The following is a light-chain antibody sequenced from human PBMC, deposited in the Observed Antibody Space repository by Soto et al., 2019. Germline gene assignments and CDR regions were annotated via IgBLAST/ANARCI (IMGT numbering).Light chain of an antibody. J-gene: IGKJ1*01. CDR2: GAS. CDR3: QQYNNWPPVT. V-gene: IGKV3-15*01. Sequence: IVLSQSPFALSLTPGERATLSCRASQSVSSNLAWYQQEPGQAPRLLIYGASTRATGIPARFSGSGSGTEFTLTISSLQSEDFAVYYCQQYNNWPPVTFGQGTKVDI. CDR1: QSVSSN.